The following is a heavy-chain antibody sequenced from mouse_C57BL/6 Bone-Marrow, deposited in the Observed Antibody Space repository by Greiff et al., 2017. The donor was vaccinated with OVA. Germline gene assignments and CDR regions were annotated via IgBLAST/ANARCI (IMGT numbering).Heavy chain of an antibody. J-gene: IGHJ1*03. D-gene: IGHD1-1*01. Sequence: GKLVESGGDLVKPGGSLKLSCAASGFTFSSYGMSWVRQTPDKRLEWVATISSGGSYTYYPDSVKGRFTISRDNAKNTLYLQMSRLKAEDTAMDYCARHRGKYYGSSYGYFDVWGTGTTVTVSS. CDR3: ARHRGKYYGSSYGYFDV. V-gene: IGHV5-6*02. CDR2: ISSGGSYT. CDR1: GFTFSSYG.